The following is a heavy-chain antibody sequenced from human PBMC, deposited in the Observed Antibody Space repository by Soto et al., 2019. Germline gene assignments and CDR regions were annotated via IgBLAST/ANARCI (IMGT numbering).Heavy chain of an antibody. J-gene: IGHJ6*03. Sequence: GGSLRLSCAASGFTFSSYSMNWVRQAPGKGLEWVSSISSSSSYIYYADSVKGRFTISRDNAKNSLYLQMNSLRAEDTAVYYCAREVFYCSGGSCYPARYYYYMDVWGKGTTVTVSS. CDR1: GFTFSSYS. CDR3: AREVFYCSGGSCYPARYYYYMDV. V-gene: IGHV3-21*01. D-gene: IGHD2-15*01. CDR2: ISSSSSYI.